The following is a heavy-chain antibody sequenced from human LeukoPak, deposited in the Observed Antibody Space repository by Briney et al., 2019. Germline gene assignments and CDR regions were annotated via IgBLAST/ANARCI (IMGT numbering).Heavy chain of an antibody. J-gene: IGHJ3*02. D-gene: IGHD2-21*01. V-gene: IGHV3-30*03. CDR1: GFTFTSYG. CDR2: IASDESNT. Sequence: GGSLRLSCAASGFTFTSYGMSWVRQAPGKGLEWVALIASDESNTYYEDSVEGRFTISRDNSENALFLQMDYLTTEDTAVYYCARGVLAKYSVAFDIWGQGTTVIVS. CDR3: ARGVLAKYSVAFDI.